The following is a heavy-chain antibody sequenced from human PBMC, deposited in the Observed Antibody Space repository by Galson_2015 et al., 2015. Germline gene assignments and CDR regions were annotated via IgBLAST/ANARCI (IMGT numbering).Heavy chain of an antibody. Sequence: SETLSLTCTVSGGSISSSSYYWGWIRQPPGKGLEWIGSIYYSGSTYYNPSLKSRVTISVDTSKNQFSLKPSSVTAADTAVYYCARVGYDWFDPWGQGTLVTVSS. J-gene: IGHJ5*02. CDR3: ARVGYDWFDP. V-gene: IGHV4-39*01. CDR1: GGSISSSSYY. CDR2: IYYSGST. D-gene: IGHD5-12*01.